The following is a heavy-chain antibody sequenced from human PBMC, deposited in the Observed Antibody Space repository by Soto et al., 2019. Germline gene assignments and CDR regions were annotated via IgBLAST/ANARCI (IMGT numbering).Heavy chain of an antibody. V-gene: IGHV1-69*01. J-gene: IGHJ4*02. CDR1: EGTFNSYA. CDR3: ASGASRWYPYFFDS. CDR2: IIPSYNTL. Sequence: QAQVVQSGAEVRKPGSSVQLSCKASEGTFNSYAIAWVRQAPGQGLEWMGGIIPSYNTLNYAQKFQDRVTITADDSTNTVYMELSSLRSDDTAVYFCASGASRWYPYFFDSWAQGTLVTVSS. D-gene: IGHD6-13*01.